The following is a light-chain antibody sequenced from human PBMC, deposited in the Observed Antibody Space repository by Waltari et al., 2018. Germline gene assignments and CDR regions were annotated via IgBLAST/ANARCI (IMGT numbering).Light chain of an antibody. CDR1: QSVSYY. J-gene: IGKJ4*01. V-gene: IGKV3-11*01. Sequence: EIVLTQSPATLSLSPGERATLSGRASQSVSYYLAWYQQRPGQAPRILIHDASSRATGIPARFSGSGSETDFTLTISSLEPEEFAVYYCQQRRTWPLTFGGGTKVEI. CDR2: DAS. CDR3: QQRRTWPLT.